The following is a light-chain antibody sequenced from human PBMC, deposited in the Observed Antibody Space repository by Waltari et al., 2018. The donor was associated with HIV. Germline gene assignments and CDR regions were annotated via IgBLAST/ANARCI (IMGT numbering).Light chain of an antibody. CDR1: DSDIGSTNF. CDR3: SSYAGRDIRVV. J-gene: IGLJ2*01. Sequence: ALTQPPSASGSPGQSVTISCTGGDSDIGSTNFVSWYQQHPGKAPKLRLYEVNKRTAGVSHRFSGAKSGSVASLTVSGLQADDEADYYCSSYAGRDIRVVFGGGTKLTVL. V-gene: IGLV2-8*01. CDR2: EVN.